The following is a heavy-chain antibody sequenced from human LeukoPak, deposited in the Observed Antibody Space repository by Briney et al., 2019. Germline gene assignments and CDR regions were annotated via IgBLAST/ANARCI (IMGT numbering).Heavy chain of an antibody. CDR3: ARDPEIITMIVSPTGSYGMDV. D-gene: IGHD3-22*01. CDR2: IGTAGDT. Sequence: TGGSLRLSCAASGFTFSSYDMHWVRQATGKGLEWVSAIGTAGDTYYPGSVKGRFTISRENAKNSLYLQMNSLRAGDTAVYYCARDPEIITMIVSPTGSYGMDVWGQGTTVTVSS. CDR1: GFTFSSYD. V-gene: IGHV3-13*01. J-gene: IGHJ6*02.